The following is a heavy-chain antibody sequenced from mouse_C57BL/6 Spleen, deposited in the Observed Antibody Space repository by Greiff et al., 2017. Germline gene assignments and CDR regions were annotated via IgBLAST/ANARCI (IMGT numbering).Heavy chain of an antibody. D-gene: IGHD1-1*01. Sequence: EVMLVESGAELVKPGASVKLSCTASGFNIKDYYMHWVKQRTEQGLEWIGRIDPEDGETKYAPKFQGKATITADTSSNTAYLQLSSLTSEDTAVYYCALSLFTVVATDYWGQGTTLTVSS. CDR1: GFNIKDYY. CDR2: IDPEDGET. V-gene: IGHV14-2*01. J-gene: IGHJ2*01. CDR3: ALSLFTVVATDY.